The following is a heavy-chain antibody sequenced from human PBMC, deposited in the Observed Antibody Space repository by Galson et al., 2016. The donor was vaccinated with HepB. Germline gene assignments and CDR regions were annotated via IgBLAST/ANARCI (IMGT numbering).Heavy chain of an antibody. CDR2: IDWNRGSL. Sequence: SLRLSCAASGFTVDDYAMHWVRQAPGKGLEWVSGIDWNRGSLGYARSVEGRFIISRDDAKNSLYLQMNSLRVEDTAFYYCIKGYSKYLHWYFDLWGRGTLVTVSS. J-gene: IGHJ2*01. V-gene: IGHV3-9*01. D-gene: IGHD4-11*01. CDR1: GFTVDDYA. CDR3: IKGYSKYLHWYFDL.